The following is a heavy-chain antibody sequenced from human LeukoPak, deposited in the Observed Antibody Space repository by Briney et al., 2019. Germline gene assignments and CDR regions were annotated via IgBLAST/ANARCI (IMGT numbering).Heavy chain of an antibody. Sequence: PGGSLRLSCVASGVTFSSYSMNWVRQAPGKGLEWVSYISSSSGAIYYADSVKGRFTISRDNAKNSLYLQMNSLRDEDTALYFCERAFPSFDYWGQGTLVTVSS. J-gene: IGHJ4*02. CDR1: GVTFSSYS. CDR3: ERAFPSFDY. V-gene: IGHV3-48*02. CDR2: ISSSSGAI.